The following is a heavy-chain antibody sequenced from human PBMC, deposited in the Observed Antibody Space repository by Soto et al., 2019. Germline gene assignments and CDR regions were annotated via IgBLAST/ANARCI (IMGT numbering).Heavy chain of an antibody. CDR1: GYSISSNNW. J-gene: IGHJ4*02. Sequence: SETLSLTCAVSGYSISSNNWWGWIRQSPGKGLEWIGYIYYSGSTYYNPSLKSRVTMSVDTSKNQFSLRLSSVTAVDTAVYYCARTGRYGGNEFDYWGQGTQVTVSS. CDR2: IYYSGST. D-gene: IGHD2-15*01. V-gene: IGHV4-28*01. CDR3: ARTGRYGGNEFDY.